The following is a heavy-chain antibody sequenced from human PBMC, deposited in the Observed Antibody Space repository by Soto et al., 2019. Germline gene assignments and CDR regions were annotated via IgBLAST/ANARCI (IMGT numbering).Heavy chain of an antibody. CDR3: TRHSGYSYGFNFDY. D-gene: IGHD5-18*01. CDR1: GGSISRYY. J-gene: IGHJ4*02. V-gene: IGHV4-59*08. CDR2: MYNTGST. Sequence: PSETLSLTCTVSGGSISRYYWSWIRQPPGKGLEWIGYMYNTGSTVYNPPFKSRVTISVDTSKNQSSLKLSSVTAADTAVYYCTRHSGYSYGFNFDYWGQGTLVTVSS.